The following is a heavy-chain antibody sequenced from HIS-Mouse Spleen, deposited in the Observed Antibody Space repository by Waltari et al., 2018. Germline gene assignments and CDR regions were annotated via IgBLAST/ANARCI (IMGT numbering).Heavy chain of an antibody. CDR2: ISDDGSNK. J-gene: IGHJ4*02. V-gene: IGHV3-30*18. CDR3: AKEVAGTFDY. Sequence: QVQLVESGGGVVQLGRSLRLSFSASGFTFRTYGLSWVRQAPGKGLEWVAVISDDGSNKYYADSVKGRFTISRDNSKNTLYLQMNSLRAEDTAVYYCAKEVAGTFDYWGQGTLVTVSS. D-gene: IGHD3-10*01. CDR1: GFTFRTYG.